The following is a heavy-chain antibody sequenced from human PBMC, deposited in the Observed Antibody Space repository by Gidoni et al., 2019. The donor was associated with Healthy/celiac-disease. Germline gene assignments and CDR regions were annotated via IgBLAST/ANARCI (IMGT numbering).Heavy chain of an antibody. CDR3: AKDLHGGNEYFQH. V-gene: IGHV3-30*18. CDR1: GFTFSSYG. CDR2: ISYDGSNK. D-gene: IGHD2-15*01. J-gene: IGHJ1*01. Sequence: QVQLVESGGGGVQPGRSLRLSCAAAGFTFSSYGMHWVRQAPGKGLEWVAVISYDGSNKYYADSVKGRFTISRDNSKNMLYLQMNSLRTEDTAAYYCAKDLHGGNEYFQHWGQGTLVTVSS.